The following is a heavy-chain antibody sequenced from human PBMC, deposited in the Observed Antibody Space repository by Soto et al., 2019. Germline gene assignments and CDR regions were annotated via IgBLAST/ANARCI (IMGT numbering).Heavy chain of an antibody. J-gene: IGHJ4*02. V-gene: IGHV3-33*01. CDR1: GFTFSSYG. D-gene: IGHD5-12*01. CDR2: IWYDGSNK. CDR3: ASWDISAGDY. Sequence: QGQLVESGGGVVQPGRSLRLSCAASGFTFSSYGMHWVRQAPGKGLERVAVIWYDGSNKYYAESVKGGFTISRDNSKNTLYLQMNSVSAEDTAVYYCASWDISAGDYWDQGTLVTVSS.